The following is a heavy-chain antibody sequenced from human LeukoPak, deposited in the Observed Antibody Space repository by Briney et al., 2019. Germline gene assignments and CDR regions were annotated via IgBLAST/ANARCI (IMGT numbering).Heavy chain of an antibody. CDR2: ISGSGGST. V-gene: IGHV3-23*01. D-gene: IGHD3-3*01. CDR1: GFTFSSYA. CDR3: AKGDYDFWSWSGY. Sequence: GGSLRLSCAASGFTFSSYAMSWVRQAPGKGLEWVSAISGSGGSTYHADSVKGRFTISRDNSKNTLYLQMNSLRAEDTAVYYCAKGDYDFWSWSGYWGQGTLVTVSS. J-gene: IGHJ4*02.